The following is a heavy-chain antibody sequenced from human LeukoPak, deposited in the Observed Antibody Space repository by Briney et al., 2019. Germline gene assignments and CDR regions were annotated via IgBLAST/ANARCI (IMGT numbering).Heavy chain of an antibody. V-gene: IGHV4-4*07. CDR3: ARDEGWELLRGAFDI. J-gene: IGHJ3*02. D-gene: IGHD1-26*01. CDR2: IYITGST. CDR1: GGSISTYY. Sequence: MPSETLSLTCGVSGGSISTYYWNWIRQPAGKGLEWIGRIYITGSTHYNPSLTSRVTMSVDTSKNQFSLNLSSVTAADTAVYYCARDEGWELLRGAFDIWGQGTMVTVSS.